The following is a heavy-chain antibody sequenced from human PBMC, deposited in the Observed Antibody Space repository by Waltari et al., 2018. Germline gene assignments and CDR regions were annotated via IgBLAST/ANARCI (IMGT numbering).Heavy chain of an antibody. CDR3: ARDPITGTTNGMDV. V-gene: IGHV4-31*03. Sequence: QVQLQESGPGLVKPSQTLSLTCTVSGGSLSSGGYYSSWLRRHPGKGLVWIGYIYYSGSTYYNPSLKSRVTISVDTSKNQFSLKLSSVTAADTAVYYCARDPITGTTNGMDVWGQGTTVTVSS. D-gene: IGHD1-7*01. CDR2: IYYSGST. CDR1: GGSLSSGGYY. J-gene: IGHJ6*02.